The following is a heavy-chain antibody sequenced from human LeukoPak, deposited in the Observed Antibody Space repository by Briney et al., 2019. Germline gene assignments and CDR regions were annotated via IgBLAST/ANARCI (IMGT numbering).Heavy chain of an antibody. V-gene: IGHV4-38-2*01. J-gene: IGHJ4*02. Sequence: SDTLSLTCAVAGYSIRSGSYWAWIRQPPGKGLEWIGFMSHSGDTYHNPSLKSRFTISADTSKNQFSLTQTPVTPEHRAVSSCATAGAYGACARHDYWGQGTLVTVSS. CDR1: GYSIRSGSY. D-gene: IGHD4-17*01. CDR3: ATAGAYGACARHDY. CDR2: MSHSGDT.